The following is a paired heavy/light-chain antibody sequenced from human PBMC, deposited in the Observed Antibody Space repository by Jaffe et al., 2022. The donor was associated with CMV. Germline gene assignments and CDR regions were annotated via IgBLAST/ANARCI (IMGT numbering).Heavy chain of an antibody. D-gene: IGHD3-3*02. V-gene: IGHV4-4*07. CDR3: ARVYGSAGIWDY. CDR2: IYSTGSA. J-gene: IGHJ4*02. CDR1: GGSLSPYY. Sequence: QVQLQESGPGLVRPSETLSLTCIVSGGSLSPYYWSWIRQPAGKTLEWIGRIYSTGSANSNPSLKSRVTMSLDTSKNQFSLRLSSVTAADTAVYYCARVYGSAGIWDYWGQGALVTVSS.
Light chain of an antibody. Sequence: EIVLTQSPATLSLSPGERATLSCRASQDINSYLAWYQQKPGQSPRLLIFDSSNRATGIPVRFSGSGSATEFTLTISSLEPEDFAVYYCQQRGKWPPTFGGGTKVEIK. V-gene: IGKV3-11*01. CDR2: DSS. CDR3: QQRGKWPPT. J-gene: IGKJ4*01. CDR1: QDINSY.